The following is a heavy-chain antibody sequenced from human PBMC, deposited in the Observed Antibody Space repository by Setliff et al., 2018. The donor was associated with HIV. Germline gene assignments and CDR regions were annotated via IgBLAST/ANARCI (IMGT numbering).Heavy chain of an antibody. CDR2: ISSSSGTI. CDR1: GFSFSIYE. Sequence: GGSLRLSCAASGFSFSIYEMNWVRQAPGKGLEWLSYISSSSGTILYVDSVQGRFTISRDNAKNSLYLQMDSLRVEDTTVYYCTRKLAPGHGMDVWGQGTTVTVSS. CDR3: TRKLAPGHGMDV. J-gene: IGHJ6*02. V-gene: IGHV3-48*03. D-gene: IGHD3-3*02.